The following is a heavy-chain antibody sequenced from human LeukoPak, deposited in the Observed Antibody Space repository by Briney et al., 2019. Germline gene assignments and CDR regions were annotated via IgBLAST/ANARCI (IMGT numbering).Heavy chain of an antibody. CDR3: ARDMIYYSWFDP. Sequence: ASVKVSCKASGGTFSSYAISWVRQAPGQGLEWMGRIIPILGIANYAQKFQGRVTITADKSTSTAYMELSSLRSEDTAVYYCARDMIYYSWFDPWGQGTLVTVFS. CDR2: IIPILGIA. D-gene: IGHD3-22*01. J-gene: IGHJ5*02. V-gene: IGHV1-69*04. CDR1: GGTFSSYA.